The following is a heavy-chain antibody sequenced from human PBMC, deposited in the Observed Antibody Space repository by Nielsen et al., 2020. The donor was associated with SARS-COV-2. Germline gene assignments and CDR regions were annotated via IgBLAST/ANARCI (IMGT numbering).Heavy chain of an antibody. J-gene: IGHJ4*02. CDR2: IYHRGST. Sequence: SETLSLTCAVSGGSISSNNWWSWVRQPPGKGLEWLGEIYHRGSTNYSPSLKTRVTISVDKSKNHFSLKLTSVTAADTAVYYCARDRWQQLVPTYWGQGTLVTVSS. V-gene: IGHV4-4*02. CDR1: GGSISSNNW. D-gene: IGHD6-13*01. CDR3: ARDRWQQLVPTY.